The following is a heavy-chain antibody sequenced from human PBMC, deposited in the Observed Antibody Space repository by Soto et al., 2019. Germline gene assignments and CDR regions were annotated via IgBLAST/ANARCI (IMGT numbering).Heavy chain of an antibody. CDR3: VRTDADYGQFDQ. V-gene: IGHV4-59*02. D-gene: IGHD3-16*01. Sequence: SETLSLTCTVSGVSVSSYYWSWIRQPAGKGLEWIGYVSYTGTTNYNPSLKSRVTISVDTSKDHFSLKLTSVTAADTALYYCVRTDADYGQFDQWGQGTLVTVSS. CDR1: GVSVSSYY. J-gene: IGHJ4*02. CDR2: VSYTGTT.